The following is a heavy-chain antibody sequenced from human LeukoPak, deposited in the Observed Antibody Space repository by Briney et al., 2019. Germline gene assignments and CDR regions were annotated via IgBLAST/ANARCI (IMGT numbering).Heavy chain of an antibody. Sequence: PSETLSLTCAVYGVSFSGYYWSWIRQPPGKGLEWIGEINHSGSTTYNPSLKSRVTISVDTSKNQFSLKLSSLTAADTAVYYCAGYYYDSSGYYTFEYWGQGTLVTVSS. CDR1: GVSFSGYY. J-gene: IGHJ4*02. V-gene: IGHV4-34*01. CDR3: AGYYYDSSGYYTFEY. D-gene: IGHD3-22*01. CDR2: INHSGST.